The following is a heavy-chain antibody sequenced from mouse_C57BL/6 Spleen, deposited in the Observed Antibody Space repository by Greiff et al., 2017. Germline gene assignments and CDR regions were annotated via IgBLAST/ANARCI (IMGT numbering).Heavy chain of an antibody. CDR2: ISDGGSYT. D-gene: IGHD1-3*01. CDR3: PRDHISAGGLDY. V-gene: IGHV5-4*01. CDR1: GFTFSSYA. Sequence: DVKLVESGGGLVKPGGSLKLPCAASGFTFSSYAMSWVRQTPEKRLEWVATISDGGSYTYYPDNVKGRFTISRDNAKDNLDLRRSHLKAEDTAMYDCPRDHISAGGLDYWGQGTLVTVSA. J-gene: IGHJ3*01.